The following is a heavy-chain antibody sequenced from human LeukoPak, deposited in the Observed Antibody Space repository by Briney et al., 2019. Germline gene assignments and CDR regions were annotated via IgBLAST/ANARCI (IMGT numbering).Heavy chain of an antibody. CDR1: GGSFSGYY. V-gene: IGHV4-34*01. Sequence: PSETLSLTCAVYGGSFSGYYWSWIRQPPGKGLEWIGEINHSGSTNYNPSLKSRVTISVDTSKNQFSLKLSSVTAADTAVYYCAGGPASRRYYYYYMDVWGKGTTVTVSS. J-gene: IGHJ6*03. CDR2: INHSGST. CDR3: AGGPASRRYYYYYMDV.